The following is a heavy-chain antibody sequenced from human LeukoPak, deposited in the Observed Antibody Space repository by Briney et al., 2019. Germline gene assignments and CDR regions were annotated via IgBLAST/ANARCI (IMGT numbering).Heavy chain of an antibody. CDR1: GFMFTDYY. D-gene: IGHD6-19*01. Sequence: GASVKVSCKASGFMFTDYYIHWVRQAPGQGLEWMGWINPTSGGTNFAQKFQGRVTMTRDTSISTAYMELSRLTSDDTAVYYCASGGERYSSGWYGDYWGQGTLVTVSS. CDR3: ASGGERYSSGWYGDY. V-gene: IGHV1-2*02. J-gene: IGHJ4*02. CDR2: INPTSGGT.